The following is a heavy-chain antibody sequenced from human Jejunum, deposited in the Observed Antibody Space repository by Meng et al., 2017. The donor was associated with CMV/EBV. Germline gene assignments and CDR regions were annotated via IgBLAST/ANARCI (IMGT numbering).Heavy chain of an antibody. V-gene: IGHV3-30*02. J-gene: IGHJ4*02. D-gene: IGHD2-21*01. Sequence: CAASGFPFRDYGMHWVRQAPGKGLEWVTFIHYDASSIDYADSVKGRFTVSRDNSKNTLYLQMNSLRPEDTAVYFCARDIKWHIDYWGQGMLVTVSS. CDR2: IHYDASSI. CDR1: GFPFRDYG. CDR3: ARDIKWHIDY.